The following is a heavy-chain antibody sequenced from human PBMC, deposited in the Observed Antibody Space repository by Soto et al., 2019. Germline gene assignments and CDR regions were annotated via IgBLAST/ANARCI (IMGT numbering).Heavy chain of an antibody. Sequence: EVQLLESGGGLVQPGGSLRLSCAASGFTFSTYAMSWVRQAPRKGLEWVSAISGNGGDYTYYADSVKGRFTISRDNSKNTLYLQMNSQRAEDTAVYYCVPLCRYCSTTTPSWGQGTLVTVSS. CDR3: VPLCRYCSTTTPS. CDR1: GFTFSTYA. CDR2: ISGNGGDYT. V-gene: IGHV3-23*01. J-gene: IGHJ4*02. D-gene: IGHD2-2*01.